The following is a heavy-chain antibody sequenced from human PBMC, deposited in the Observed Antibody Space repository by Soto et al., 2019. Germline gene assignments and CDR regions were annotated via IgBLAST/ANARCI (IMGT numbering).Heavy chain of an antibody. CDR2: IHPGDSDT. V-gene: IGHV5-51*01. J-gene: IGHJ6*02. CDR1: GFSFSRYT. Sequence: GESLKISCVGSGFSFSRYTVGWVRQVPGKGLEWMGVIHPGDSDTIYGPSFQGQVTISADKSISSAYLQWSSLKASDTAMYYCTLSYGDSYYYYYGMDVWGQGTTVTVSS. CDR3: TLSYGDSYYYYYGMDV. D-gene: IGHD4-17*01.